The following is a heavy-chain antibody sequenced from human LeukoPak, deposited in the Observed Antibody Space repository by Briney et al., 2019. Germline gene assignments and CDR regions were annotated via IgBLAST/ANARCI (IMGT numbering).Heavy chain of an antibody. Sequence: GASVKVSCKASGYTFTGYYMHWVRQAPGQGLEWMGWINPNSGGTNYAQKFQGRVTMTRDTSISTAYMELSRLRSDDTAVYYCARDRPILETMVRGVIIDYWGQGTLVTVSS. CDR1: GYTFTGYY. V-gene: IGHV1-2*02. CDR2: INPNSGGT. CDR3: ARDRPILETMVRGVIIDY. J-gene: IGHJ4*02. D-gene: IGHD3-10*01.